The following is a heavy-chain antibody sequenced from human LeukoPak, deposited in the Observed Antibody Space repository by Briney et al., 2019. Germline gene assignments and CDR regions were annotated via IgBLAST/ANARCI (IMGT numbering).Heavy chain of an antibody. D-gene: IGHD2-2*01. J-gene: IGHJ5*02. CDR3: ARVLCSSTSCYSSPWFDP. CDR1: GYTLTELS. V-gene: IGHV1-8*03. CDR2: INPNSGDR. Sequence: ASVKVSCKVSGYTLTELSMHWVRQAPGKGLEWMGWINPNSGDRGYAQKFQGRVTITRNTSISTAYMELSSLRSEDTAVYYCARVLCSSTSCYSSPWFDPWGQGTLVTVSS.